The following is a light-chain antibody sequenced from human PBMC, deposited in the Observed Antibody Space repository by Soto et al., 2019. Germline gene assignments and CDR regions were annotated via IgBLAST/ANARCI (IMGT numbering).Light chain of an antibody. V-gene: IGKV1-33*01. CDR2: DAS. CDR1: QDISNY. J-gene: IGKJ4*01. CDR3: QQYDNLRLT. Sequence: DIQMTQSPSSLSASVGDRVTITCQASQDISNYLNWYQQKPGKAPKLLIYDASNLEKGVPSRFSGSGSGTHFTFPISSLQPEDIATYYCQQYDNLRLTFGGGTKVEIK.